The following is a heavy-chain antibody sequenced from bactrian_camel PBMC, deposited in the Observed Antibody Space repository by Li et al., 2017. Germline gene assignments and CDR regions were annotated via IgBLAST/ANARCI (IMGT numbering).Heavy chain of an antibody. CDR1: RHTGSTYC. D-gene: IGHD2*01. J-gene: IGHJ4*01. CDR2: IYTGDGRT. Sequence: HVQLVESGGGSVQAGGSLRLSCAASRHTGSTYCMGWFRQAPGKGLEWVSTIYTGDGRTNSADSMSGRFTISRDNTENMLYLQMNSLNSEDTALYYCAYTSAYWGQGTQVTVS. V-gene: IGHV3S1*01. CDR3: AYTSAY.